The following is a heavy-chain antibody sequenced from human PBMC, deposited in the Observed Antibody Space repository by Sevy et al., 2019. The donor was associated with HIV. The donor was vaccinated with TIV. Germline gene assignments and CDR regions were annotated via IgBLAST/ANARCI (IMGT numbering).Heavy chain of an antibody. CDR1: GDSISGYY. V-gene: IGHV4-59*01. CDR2: FYYSAST. D-gene: IGHD6-13*01. CDR3: ARGIAAPRGMDV. Sequence: ETLSLTCTVSGDSISGYYWSWIRQPPGKGLEWIGYFYYSASTNYNPSLKSRVTISVDTTKNQVSLKVRSLTAADTAVYYCARGIAAPRGMDVWGQGTTVTVSS. J-gene: IGHJ6*02.